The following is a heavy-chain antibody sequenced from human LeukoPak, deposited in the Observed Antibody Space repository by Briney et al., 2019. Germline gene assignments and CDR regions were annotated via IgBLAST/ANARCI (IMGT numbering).Heavy chain of an antibody. D-gene: IGHD1-26*01. CDR2: ISSSSSTI. V-gene: IGHV3-48*04. Sequence: PGGSLRLSRAASEFTFRSYSTNWVRQAPGKGLEWVSYISSSSSTIYYADSVKGRFTISRDNAKNSLYLQMNSLRAEDTAVYYCARDRRRGSTTHWYFDLWGRGTLVTVSS. J-gene: IGHJ2*01. CDR3: ARDRRRGSTTHWYFDL. CDR1: EFTFRSYS.